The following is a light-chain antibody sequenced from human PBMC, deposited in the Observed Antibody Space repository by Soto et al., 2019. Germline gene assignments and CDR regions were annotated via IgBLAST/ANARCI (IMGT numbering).Light chain of an antibody. CDR1: QSVSSN. CDR2: GAS. Sequence: EILMTQSPATLSVSPGERATLSCRASQSVSSNLAWYQQKPGQAPRLLIYGASTRATGIPDRFSGSGSGTEFTLTINSLQSEDFAVYYCQHLRTYPFSFGQGTKVEI. CDR3: QHLRTYPFS. V-gene: IGKV3-15*01. J-gene: IGKJ2*03.